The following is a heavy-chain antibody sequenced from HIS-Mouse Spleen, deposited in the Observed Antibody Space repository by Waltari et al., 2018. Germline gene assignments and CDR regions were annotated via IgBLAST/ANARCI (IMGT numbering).Heavy chain of an antibody. CDR3: AREIPYSSSWYDWYFDL. V-gene: IGHV4-39*07. CDR1: CGSSSSCSYH. Sequence: HLQLQESGPGLAKPSETLSLTCPLSCGSSSSCSYHWGWIRQPPGKGLEWTGSIYYSGSTYYNPSLKSRVTISVDTSKNQFSLKLSSVTAADTAVYYCAREIPYSSSWYDWYFDLWGRGTLVTVSS. CDR2: IYYSGST. D-gene: IGHD6-13*01. J-gene: IGHJ2*01.